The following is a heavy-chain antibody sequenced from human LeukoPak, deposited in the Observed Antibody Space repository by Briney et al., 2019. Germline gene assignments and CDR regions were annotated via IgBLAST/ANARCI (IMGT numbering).Heavy chain of an antibody. Sequence: GGSLRLSCAASGFTFRSYWMHWVRQAPGKGLVWVSRINSDGSSTNHADSVKGRFTISRDNAKNTLYLQMNSLRAEDTAVYYCARSYDGFDFWGQGTLVTVSS. CDR1: GFTFRSYW. J-gene: IGHJ4*02. CDR2: INSDGSST. V-gene: IGHV3-74*01. CDR3: ARSYDGFDF. D-gene: IGHD3-3*01.